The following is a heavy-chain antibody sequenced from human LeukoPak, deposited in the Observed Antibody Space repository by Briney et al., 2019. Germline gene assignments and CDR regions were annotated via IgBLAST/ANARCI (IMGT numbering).Heavy chain of an antibody. CDR1: GDSISSGSHF. J-gene: IGHJ3*02. D-gene: IGHD6-19*01. CDR3: ARIPTNAVPSAHNGFDI. CDR2: TYTTGST. Sequence: SGTLSLTCTVSGDSISSGSHFWFWIRQPAGKGLEWIGRTYTTGSTNYSPSLKSRVTISVDTSKNQFSLRLNSVTAADTSIYYCARIPTNAVPSAHNGFDIWGQGTMLTVSS. V-gene: IGHV4-61*02.